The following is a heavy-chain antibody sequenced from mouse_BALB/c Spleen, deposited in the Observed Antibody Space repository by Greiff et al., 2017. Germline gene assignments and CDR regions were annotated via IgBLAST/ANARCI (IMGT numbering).Heavy chain of an antibody. D-gene: IGHD4-1*01. Sequence: VQLQQSGPGLVAPSQSLSITCTASGFSLTGYGVNWVRQPPGKGLEWLGMIWGDGSTDYNSALKSRLSISTDNSKSQVFLKMNSLQTDDTARYYCAREGETGYYAMDYWGQGTSVTVSS. J-gene: IGHJ4*01. CDR1: GFSLTGYG. CDR2: IWGDGST. CDR3: AREGETGYYAMDY. V-gene: IGHV2-6-7*01.